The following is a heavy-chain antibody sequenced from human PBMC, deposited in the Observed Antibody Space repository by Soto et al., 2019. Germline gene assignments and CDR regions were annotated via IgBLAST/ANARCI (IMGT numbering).Heavy chain of an antibody. CDR3: AGRGGCSSTSCSTKIDY. CDR2: IYYSGST. D-gene: IGHD2-2*01. CDR1: GGSISSSSYY. V-gene: IGHV4-39*01. Sequence: PSETLSLTCTVSGGSISSSSYYWGWIRQPLGKGLEWIGSIYYSGSTYYNPSLKSRVTISVDTSKNQFSLKLSSVTAADTAVYYCAGRGGCSSTSCSTKIDYWGQGTLVTVSS. J-gene: IGHJ4*02.